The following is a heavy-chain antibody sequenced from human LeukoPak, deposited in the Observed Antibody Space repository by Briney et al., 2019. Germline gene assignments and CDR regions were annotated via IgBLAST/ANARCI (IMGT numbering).Heavy chain of an antibody. CDR3: AKDIAAAGNFDY. CDR2: ISWNSGSI. V-gene: IGHV3-9*01. D-gene: IGHD6-13*01. J-gene: IGHJ4*02. CDR1: GFTFDDYA. Sequence: PGRSLRLSCGASGFTFDDYAMHWVRQAPGKGLEWVSGISWNSGSIGYADSVKGLFTISRDNAKNSLYLQMNSLRAEDTALYYCAKDIAAAGNFDYWGRGTLVTVSS.